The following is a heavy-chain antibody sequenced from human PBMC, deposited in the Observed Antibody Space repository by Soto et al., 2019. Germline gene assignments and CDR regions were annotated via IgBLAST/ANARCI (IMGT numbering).Heavy chain of an antibody. Sequence: EVQLVESGGGLVKPGGSLSLSCAASGFTFSSYSMNWVRQAPGKGLEWVSSISSSSSYIYYADSVKGRFTLSRDNAKNSLYLQMNSLRAEDTAVYYCARNVRKEAFDCWGQGTMVTVSS. CDR3: ARNVRKEAFDC. J-gene: IGHJ3*01. V-gene: IGHV3-21*01. CDR1: GFTFSSYS. CDR2: ISSSSSYI.